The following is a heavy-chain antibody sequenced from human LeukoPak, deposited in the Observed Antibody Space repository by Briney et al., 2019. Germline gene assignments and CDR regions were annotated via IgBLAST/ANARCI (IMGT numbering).Heavy chain of an antibody. CDR2: IYYSGST. CDR1: GVSVSSGSYY. D-gene: IGHD3-3*01. Sequence: PSGTLSLTCTVSGVSVSSGSYYWSWIRQPPGKGLEWIGYIYYSGSTNYNPSLKSRVTISVDTSKNQFSLKLSSVTAADTAVYYCARGGDWFDPWGQGTLVTVSS. CDR3: ARGGDWFDP. J-gene: IGHJ5*02. V-gene: IGHV4-61*01.